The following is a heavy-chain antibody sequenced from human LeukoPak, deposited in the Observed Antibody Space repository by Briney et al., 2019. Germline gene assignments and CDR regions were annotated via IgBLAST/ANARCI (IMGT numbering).Heavy chain of an antibody. CDR3: ARGGGVEYGDYVDY. CDR1: GFTFSSYA. D-gene: IGHD4-17*01. J-gene: IGHJ4*02. V-gene: IGHV3-30-3*01. CDR2: ISYDGGNK. Sequence: GGSLRLPCAASGFTFSSYAMSWVRQAPGKGLEWVAVISYDGGNKYYADSVKGRFTISKDNSKNTLYLQMNTLRVEDTAVYYCARGGGVEYGDYVDYWGQGTLVTVSS.